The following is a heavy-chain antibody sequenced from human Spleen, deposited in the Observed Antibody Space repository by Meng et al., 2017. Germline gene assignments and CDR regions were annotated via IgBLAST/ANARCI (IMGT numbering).Heavy chain of an antibody. J-gene: IGHJ3*02. V-gene: IGHV2-5*02. Sequence: QITLKESGPTLVRPTQTLTLTCTLSGFSLSTSGVGVGWIRQPPGKALEWLALICWDDDKRYSPSVKSRLTLTKDTSKNQVVLTMTNMDLVDTATYYCAHRRETRLRLGLGDAFDIWGQGTMVTVSS. CDR1: GFSLSTSGVG. CDR2: ICWDDDK. CDR3: AHRRETRLRLGLGDAFDI. D-gene: IGHD1-7*01.